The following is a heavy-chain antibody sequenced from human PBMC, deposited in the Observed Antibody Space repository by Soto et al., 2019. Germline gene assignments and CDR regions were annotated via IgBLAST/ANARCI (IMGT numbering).Heavy chain of an antibody. Sequence: QVQLQESGPGLLKPSQTLSLTCTVSGGSINSGGYYCTWIRQHPGKGLEWIGFIYYSGSTYYNPSLKRRVTISVDTSKNQFSLKLSSVTAANPAVYYCAREPSIWGPGTLVTVSS. CDR1: GGSINSGGYY. CDR3: AREPSI. V-gene: IGHV4-31*03. J-gene: IGHJ4*02. CDR2: IYYSGST.